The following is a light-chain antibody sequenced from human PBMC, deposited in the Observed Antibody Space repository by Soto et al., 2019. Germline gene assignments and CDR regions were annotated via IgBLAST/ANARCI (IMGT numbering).Light chain of an antibody. J-gene: IGLJ1*01. CDR3: AAWDDRLDVYV. CDR2: STS. V-gene: IGLV1-44*01. Sequence: QSVLTQPPSASGTPGQIVAISCSGSSSNIGSNTVTWYQQPPGTAPKLLIYSTSQRSSGVPGRFSGSKSGASASLSIGGLQSEDEADYYCAAWDDRLDVYVFGTGTKVTVL. CDR1: SSNIGSNT.